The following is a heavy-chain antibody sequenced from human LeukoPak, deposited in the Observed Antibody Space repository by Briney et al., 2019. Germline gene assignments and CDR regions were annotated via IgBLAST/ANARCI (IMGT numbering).Heavy chain of an antibody. CDR1: GGSISSGDYY. CDR3: ARGRRRGVVVPAAIGDWFDP. V-gene: IGHV4-39*07. CDR2: INHSGST. Sequence: SETLSLTCTVSGGSISSGDYYWSWIRQPPGEGLEWIGEINHSGSTNYNPSLKSRVTISVDTSKNQFSLKLSSVTAADTAVYYCARGRRRGVVVPAAIGDWFDPWGQGTLVTVSS. D-gene: IGHD2-2*01. J-gene: IGHJ5*02.